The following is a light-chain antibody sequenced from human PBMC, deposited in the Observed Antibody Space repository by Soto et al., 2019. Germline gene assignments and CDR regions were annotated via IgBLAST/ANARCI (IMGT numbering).Light chain of an antibody. V-gene: IGKV3-20*01. Sequence: EIVLTQSPGTLSLSPGERATLSCRASQNVASSYLAWYQQKPGQAPRLLIYGSSIRGAGIPDRFSGSGSGTDFTLTISRLDPEDFAVYFCQQYGSSPRTFGQGTKVDSK. CDR3: QQYGSSPRT. CDR2: GSS. J-gene: IGKJ1*01. CDR1: QNVASSY.